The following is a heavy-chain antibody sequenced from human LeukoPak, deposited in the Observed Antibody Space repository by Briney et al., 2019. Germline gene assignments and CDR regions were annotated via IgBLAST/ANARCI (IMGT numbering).Heavy chain of an antibody. Sequence: GGSLRLSCAASGFSFSRFGMSWVRQAPGKGLEWVSSISDSGGSTYYPDSVKGRFTISRDNSKNTLYLQMNSLRAEDTAVYYCARLFYNGFDIWGQGTMVTVSS. CDR3: ARLFYNGFDI. CDR1: GFSFSRFG. D-gene: IGHD2-15*01. CDR2: ISDSGGST. V-gene: IGHV3-23*01. J-gene: IGHJ3*02.